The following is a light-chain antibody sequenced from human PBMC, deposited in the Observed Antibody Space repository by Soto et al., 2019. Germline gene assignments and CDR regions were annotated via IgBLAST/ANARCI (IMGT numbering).Light chain of an antibody. CDR3: QQRSNWPPMYT. CDR1: QSVSSY. Sequence: IVLTQSPATRSLSPGERATLSCRASQSVSSYLAWYQQKPGQAPRLLIYDASNRATGIPARFSGSVSETDFTRTISSLEPEEFAGYYCQQRSNWPPMYTFGQGTKVDIK. J-gene: IGKJ2*01. V-gene: IGKV3-11*01. CDR2: DAS.